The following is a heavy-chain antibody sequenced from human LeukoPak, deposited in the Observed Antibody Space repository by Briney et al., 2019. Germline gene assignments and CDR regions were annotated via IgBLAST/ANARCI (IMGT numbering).Heavy chain of an antibody. J-gene: IGHJ3*02. Sequence: PSETLSLTCTVSGGSISSSSYYWGWIRQPPGKGLEWIGSIYYSGSTYYNPSLKSRVTISVDTSKNQFSLKLSSVTAADTAVYYCARVHRIFPQPTGTSAFDIWGQGTMVTVSS. CDR3: ARVHRIFPQPTGTSAFDI. CDR1: GGSISSSSYY. V-gene: IGHV4-39*07. CDR2: IYYSGST. D-gene: IGHD1-1*01.